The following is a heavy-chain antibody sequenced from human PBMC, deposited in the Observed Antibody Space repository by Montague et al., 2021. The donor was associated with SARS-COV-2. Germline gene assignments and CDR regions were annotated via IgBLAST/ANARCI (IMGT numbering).Heavy chain of an antibody. D-gene: IGHD1-26*01. CDR3: ARKGSGRSDLAY. V-gene: IGHV4-4*02. CDR1: GDSISADHW. J-gene: IGHJ4*02. Sequence: SETLSLTCVVAGDSISADHWWTWVRLPPGKGLEWVGEFYHTVVTKYKPSLKSRVSMSVDESWNQFSLRLTSVTAADTATYYCARKGSGRSDLAYWGQGTLVTVSS. CDR2: FYHTVVT.